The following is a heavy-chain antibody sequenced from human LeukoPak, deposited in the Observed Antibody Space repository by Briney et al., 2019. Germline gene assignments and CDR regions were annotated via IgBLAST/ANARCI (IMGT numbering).Heavy chain of an antibody. Sequence: ASVKVSSKASGRTFSSYSISWERHPPRQGIEWMGWIRAYIENTNYTQRLEGRVTMTTDTSKSTAYMELRSLRDDDSAVYYCARDTGSTGYCSGGSCYSYSYYYYGMDVWGQGTTVTVSS. CDR3: ARDTGSTGYCSGGSCYSYSYYYYGMDV. CDR2: IRAYIENT. CDR1: GRTFSSYS. D-gene: IGHD2-15*01. J-gene: IGHJ6*02. V-gene: IGHV1-18*01.